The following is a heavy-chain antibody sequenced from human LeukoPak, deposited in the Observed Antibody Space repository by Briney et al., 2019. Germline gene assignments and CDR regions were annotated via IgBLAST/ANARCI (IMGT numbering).Heavy chain of an antibody. CDR3: AHRRSLGYCSGTSCLDAFSI. CDR1: GFSLSTSGVG. J-gene: IGHJ3*02. Sequence: SGPTLVKPTQTLTLTCTFSGFSLSTSGVGVGWIRKPPGKALEWLALIYWNDDKRYSPSLKSRLTITKDTSKNQVVLTMTNMDPVDTATYYCAHRRSLGYCSGTSCLDAFSIWGQGTMITVSS. CDR2: IYWNDDK. V-gene: IGHV2-5*01. D-gene: IGHD2-2*01.